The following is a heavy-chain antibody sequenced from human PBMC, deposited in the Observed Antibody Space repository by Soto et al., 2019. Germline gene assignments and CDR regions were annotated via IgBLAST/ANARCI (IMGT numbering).Heavy chain of an antibody. CDR2: ISSSSSTI. D-gene: IGHD1-26*01. V-gene: IGHV3-48*02. J-gene: IGHJ4*02. Sequence: EVQLVESGGGLVQPGGSLRLSCAASGFTFSSYSMNWVRQAPGKGLEWVSYISSSSSTIYYADSVKGRFTISRDNAKNSLYLQMNSLRDEDTAVYYCARVRGEYKSGKYYFDYWGQGTLVTVSS. CDR3: ARVRGEYKSGKYYFDY. CDR1: GFTFSSYS.